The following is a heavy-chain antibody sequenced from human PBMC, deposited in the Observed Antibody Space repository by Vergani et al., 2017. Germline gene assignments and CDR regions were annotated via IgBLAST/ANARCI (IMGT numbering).Heavy chain of an antibody. V-gene: IGHV3-11*04. Sequence: VQLVESGGGLVKPGGSLRLSCAVSGFIFSDYYMSWIRQAPGKGLEWISYIGHSSSPIFYADSVKGRFTISRDNAKNSLYLQMNGLRVEDTAMYFGVRVQSVSGPYGGLDFWGLGTLVTVSS. CDR3: VRVQSVSGPYGGLDF. J-gene: IGHJ4*02. CDR2: IGHSSSPI. D-gene: IGHD6-19*01. CDR1: GFIFSDYY.